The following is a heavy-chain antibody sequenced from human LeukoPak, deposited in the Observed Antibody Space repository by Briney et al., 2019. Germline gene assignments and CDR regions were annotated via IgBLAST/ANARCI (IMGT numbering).Heavy chain of an antibody. D-gene: IGHD6-19*01. CDR3: AKGRDSSGWNFDY. J-gene: IGHJ4*02. Sequence: GGSLRLSCAASGFTFSSYVMHWVRQAPGKGLEWVAFIRYDGSNKYYADSVKGRFTISRDNSKNTLYLQMNSLRAEDTAVYYCAKGRDSSGWNFDYWGQGTLVTVSS. CDR1: GFTFSSYV. V-gene: IGHV3-30*02. CDR2: IRYDGSNK.